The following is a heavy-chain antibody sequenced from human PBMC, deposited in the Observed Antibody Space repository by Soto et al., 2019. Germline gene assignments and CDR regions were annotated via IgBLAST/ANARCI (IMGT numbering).Heavy chain of an antibody. Sequence: ASVKVSCKSSGYTFTGYYMHWVRQAPGQGLEWMGWINPNSGGTNYAQKFQGWVTMTRDTSISTAYMELSRLRSDDTAVYYCARVDILTVYGCMDVWGQGTTVTVSS. V-gene: IGHV1-2*04. CDR2: INPNSGGT. D-gene: IGHD3-9*01. CDR3: ARVDILTVYGCMDV. CDR1: GYTFTGYY. J-gene: IGHJ6*02.